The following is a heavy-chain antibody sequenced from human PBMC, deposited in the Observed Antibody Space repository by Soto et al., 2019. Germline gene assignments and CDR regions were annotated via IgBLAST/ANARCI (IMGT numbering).Heavy chain of an antibody. CDR1: GFTSSSYR. D-gene: IGHD3-16*01. V-gene: IGHV3-21*01. CDR3: ARVKYYDYIWRDY. J-gene: IGHJ4*02. CDR2: ISSSSSYI. Sequence: PGGSLRPSCAASGFTSSSYRINWVRQAPGKGLEWVSSISSSSSYIYYADSVKGRFTISRDNAKNSLYLQMNSLRAEDTAVYYCARVKYYDYIWRDYWGQGTLVTVSS.